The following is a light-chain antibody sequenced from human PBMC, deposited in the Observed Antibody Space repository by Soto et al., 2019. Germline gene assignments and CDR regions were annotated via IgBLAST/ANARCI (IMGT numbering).Light chain of an antibody. V-gene: IGLV2-14*03. J-gene: IGLJ1*01. CDR2: DVT. CDR1: SNDIGGYNY. CDR3: SSYSSTSTRRL. Sequence: QSALTQPASVSVAPGQSITIPCTGTSNDIGGYNYVSWYQQSPGKAPKLIIYDVTNRPSGVSFRFSGSKSGNTASLTISGLQAEDGSGYHCSSYSSTSTRRLFGAGTKVPS.